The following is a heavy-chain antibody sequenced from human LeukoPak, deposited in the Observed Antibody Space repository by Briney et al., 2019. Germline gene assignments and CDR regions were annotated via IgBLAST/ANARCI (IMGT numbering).Heavy chain of an antibody. J-gene: IGHJ4*02. V-gene: IGHV3-23*01. CDR2: ISVGAEYI. CDR3: ARDDGYYGSGSSFDY. D-gene: IGHD3-10*01. Sequence: PGGSLRLSCAASGFTFSTYVMNWFRQAPGKGLEWVSTISVGAEYIFYADSVKGRFTISRDDSNNALYLQMHSLRAEDTAVYYCARDDGYYGSGSSFDYWGQGTLVTVSS. CDR1: GFTFSTYV.